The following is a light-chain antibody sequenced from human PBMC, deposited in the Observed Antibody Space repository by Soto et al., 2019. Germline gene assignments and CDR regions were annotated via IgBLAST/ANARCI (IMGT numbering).Light chain of an antibody. CDR1: SPNIGSNS. V-gene: IGLV1-44*01. CDR2: RNN. J-gene: IGLJ2*01. Sequence: QSVLTQPPSASGTPGQRVTISCSGASPNIGSNSVNWYQQPPGTAPKLLTYRNNPRPSGVPDRFSGSKSGTSASLAIIGLQSEDEADYYCATWDDGLTGVVFGGGPQLTVL. CDR3: ATWDDGLTGVV.